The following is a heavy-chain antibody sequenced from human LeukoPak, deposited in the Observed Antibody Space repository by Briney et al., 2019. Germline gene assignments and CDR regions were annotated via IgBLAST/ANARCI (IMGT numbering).Heavy chain of an antibody. V-gene: IGHV4-61*02. D-gene: IGHD6-13*01. Sequence: SETLSLTCSVSGGSISSGIYYWSWIRQPAGKGLEWIGRIYTSGSTNYNPSLKSRVTISVDTSKNQFSLKLSSVTAADTAVYYCARTTEAHSWRTRYYDYYMDVWGKGTTVTVSS. J-gene: IGHJ6*03. CDR2: IYTSGST. CDR3: ARTTEAHSWRTRYYDYYMDV. CDR1: GGSISSGIYY.